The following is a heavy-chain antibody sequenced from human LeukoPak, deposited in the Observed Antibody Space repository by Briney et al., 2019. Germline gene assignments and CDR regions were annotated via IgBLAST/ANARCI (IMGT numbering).Heavy chain of an antibody. D-gene: IGHD3-22*01. J-gene: IGHJ4*02. Sequence: GGSPRLSCAASGFTFSTYDTNWVRQAPGKGLEWISYISSSGITIFYADSVKGRFTISRDNAKNSLYLQMNSLRAEDTADYYCARVGYYDSSGYYDYWGQGTLVTVSS. V-gene: IGHV3-48*03. CDR1: GFTFSTYD. CDR2: ISSSGITI. CDR3: ARVGYYDSSGYYDY.